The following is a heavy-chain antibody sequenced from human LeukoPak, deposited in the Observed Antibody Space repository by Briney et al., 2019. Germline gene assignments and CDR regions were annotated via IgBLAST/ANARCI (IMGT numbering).Heavy chain of an antibody. V-gene: IGHV1-2*02. Sequence: ASVKVSCKASEYTFSVYHIHWVRQAPGQGLEWMAWINPNSGGTNYAQKFQGRFTMTRDTSITTAYMELSRLRSDDTAVYYCARGDHYDVLTGFQTPSHLSDYWGQGTLVTVSS. CDR2: INPNSGGT. D-gene: IGHD3-9*01. CDR3: ARGDHYDVLTGFQTPSHLSDY. J-gene: IGHJ4*02. CDR1: EYTFSVYH.